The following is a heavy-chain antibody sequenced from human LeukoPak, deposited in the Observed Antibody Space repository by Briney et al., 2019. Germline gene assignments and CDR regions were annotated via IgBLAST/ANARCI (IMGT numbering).Heavy chain of an antibody. CDR1: GFTFSNYW. J-gene: IGHJ4*02. Sequence: GGSLRLSCTASGFTFSNYWMHWVRQVPGKGLVWVSRIIGDGTTTFYADSVKGRFTISRDNAKNTLFLQMNSLRAEDTAVYYCARSAFLTTEFYFDYWGQGILVTVSS. D-gene: IGHD4-11*01. CDR2: IIGDGTTT. V-gene: IGHV3-74*01. CDR3: ARSAFLTTEFYFDY.